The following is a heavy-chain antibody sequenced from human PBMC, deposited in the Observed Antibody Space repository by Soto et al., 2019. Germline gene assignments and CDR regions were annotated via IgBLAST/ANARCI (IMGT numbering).Heavy chain of an antibody. D-gene: IGHD6-13*01. Sequence: SETRSLTCAVSGGSISSGGYSWSWIRQPPGKGLELIGYIYHSASTYYNPSLKSRVTISVDRSKNQLSLKLSSVTAADTAVYYCAREIAAAHFDYWGQGTLVTVS. CDR2: IYHSAST. CDR3: AREIAAAHFDY. V-gene: IGHV4-30-2*01. J-gene: IGHJ4*02. CDR1: GGSISSGGYS.